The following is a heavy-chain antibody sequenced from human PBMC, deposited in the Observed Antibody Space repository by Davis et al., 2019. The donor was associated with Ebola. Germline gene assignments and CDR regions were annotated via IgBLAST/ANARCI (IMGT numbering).Heavy chain of an antibody. CDR3: ARDGCSGGSCYSWFDP. CDR2: INPSGGST. J-gene: IGHJ5*02. CDR1: GYTFTSYY. V-gene: IGHV1-46*01. Sequence: ASVKVSCKASGYTFTSYYMHWVRQAPGQGLEWMGIINPSGGSTSYAQKFQGRVTMTRDTSISTAYMELSRLRSDDTAVYYCARDGCSGGSCYSWFDPWGQGTLVTVSS. D-gene: IGHD2-15*01.